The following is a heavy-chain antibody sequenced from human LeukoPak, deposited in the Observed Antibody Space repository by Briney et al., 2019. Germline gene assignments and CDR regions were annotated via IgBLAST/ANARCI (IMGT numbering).Heavy chain of an antibody. CDR1: GGTFSSYA. CDR3: ARDVRYYYDSSGYRRYFQH. Sequence: SVKVSCKASGGTFSSYAISWVRQAPGQGLEWMGRIIPILGIANYAQKFQGRVTITADKSTSTAYMELSSLRSEGTAVYYCARDVRYYYDSSGYRRYFQHWGQGTLVTVSS. J-gene: IGHJ1*01. V-gene: IGHV1-69*04. D-gene: IGHD3-22*01. CDR2: IIPILGIA.